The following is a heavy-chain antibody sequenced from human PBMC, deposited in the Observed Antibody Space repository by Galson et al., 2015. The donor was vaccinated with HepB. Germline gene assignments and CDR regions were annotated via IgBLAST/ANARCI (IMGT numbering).Heavy chain of an antibody. V-gene: IGHV5-51*01. CDR2: IYPGDSDT. J-gene: IGHJ3*01. Sequence: QSGAEVKKAGESLTISCKGSGYSFTTYWIAWVRQMPGKGLEWMGIIYPGDSDTRYSPSFQGHVAISADNSISTAFLHWTSLRASDTAMYYCARSPVLRLLYPDAFDFWGQGAMVTVSS. CDR1: GYSFTTYW. CDR3: ARSPVLRLLYPDAFDF. D-gene: IGHD3-3*01.